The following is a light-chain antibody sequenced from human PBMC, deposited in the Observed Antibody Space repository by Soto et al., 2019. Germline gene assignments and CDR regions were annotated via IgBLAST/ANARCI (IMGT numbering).Light chain of an antibody. Sequence: QSVLTQPASVSGSPGQSITISCTGTISDVGGYDYVSWYQHLPGKAPKLMISAVSNRPSGIATRFSGSKSGNTASLTISGLQAEDEADYFCSSYSISTSHYVFGTGTKLTVL. V-gene: IGLV2-14*01. CDR2: AVS. J-gene: IGLJ1*01. CDR1: ISDVGGYDY. CDR3: SSYSISTSHYV.